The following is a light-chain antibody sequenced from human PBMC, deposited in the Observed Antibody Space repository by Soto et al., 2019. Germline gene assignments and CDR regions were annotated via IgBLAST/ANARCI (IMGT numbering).Light chain of an antibody. V-gene: IGKV1-39*01. J-gene: IGKJ5*01. CDR1: QSISSY. CDR2: AAS. Sequence: DIQMTQSPSSLSASVGDRVTITCRASQSISSYLNWYQLKPRTAPKLLIYAASGLQSGVPSRFSGSGSGTDFTLTISSLQPEDFATYYCQQSYDTPITFGQGTRLEI. CDR3: QQSYDTPIT.